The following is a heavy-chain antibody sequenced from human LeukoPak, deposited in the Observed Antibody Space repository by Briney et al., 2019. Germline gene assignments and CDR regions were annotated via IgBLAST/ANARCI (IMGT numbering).Heavy chain of an antibody. Sequence: GGSLRLSCAASGFTFSSYAMHWVRQAPGKGLEWVAVISYDGSNKYYADSVKGRFTISRDNSKNTLYLQLNSLRAEDTAVYYCARQHCSGGDCYFFDWGQGTLVTVSS. V-gene: IGHV3-30-3*01. CDR3: ARQHCSGGDCYFFD. CDR2: ISYDGSNK. D-gene: IGHD2-15*01. CDR1: GFTFSSYA. J-gene: IGHJ4*02.